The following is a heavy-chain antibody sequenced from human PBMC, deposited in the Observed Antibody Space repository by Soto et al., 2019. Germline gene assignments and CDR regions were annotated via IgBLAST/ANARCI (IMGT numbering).Heavy chain of an antibody. CDR2: INTDGSST. CDR3: AKDGAIAAADYFFDY. V-gene: IGHV3-74*01. CDR1: GFTFSSYW. J-gene: IGHJ4*02. Sequence: GGSLRLSCAASGFTFSSYWMHWVRQAPGKGLVWVSRINTDGSSTSYADSVKGRFTISRDNSKNTVYLQMNSLRGEDTAVYYCAKDGAIAAADYFFDYWGQGSLVTVSS. D-gene: IGHD6-13*01.